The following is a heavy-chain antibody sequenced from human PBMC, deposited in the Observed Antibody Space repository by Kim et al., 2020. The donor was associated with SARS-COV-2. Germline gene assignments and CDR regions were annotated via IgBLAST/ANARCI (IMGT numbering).Heavy chain of an antibody. CDR3: AKVTSGYDILTGYYPEGYY. V-gene: IGHV3-23*01. CDR2: ISGSGGST. Sequence: GGSLRLSCAASGFTFSSYAMSWVRQAPGKGLEWVSAISGSGGSTYYADSVKGRFTISRDNSKNTLYLQMNSLRAEDTAVYYCAKVTSGYDILTGYYPEGYYWGQGTLVTVSS. D-gene: IGHD3-9*01. CDR1: GFTFSSYA. J-gene: IGHJ4*02.